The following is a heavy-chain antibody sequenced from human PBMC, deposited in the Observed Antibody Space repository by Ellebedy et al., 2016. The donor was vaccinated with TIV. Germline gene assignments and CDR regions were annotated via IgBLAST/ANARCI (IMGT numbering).Heavy chain of an antibody. J-gene: IGHJ4*02. V-gene: IGHV4-39*07. CDR3: ARDRGENTVKYFDY. CDR1: GGSINRNLSY. CDR2: IYYTGST. Sequence: MPGGSLRLSCSVSGGSINRNLSYWGWIRQPPGKGLEWIGTIYYTGSTYYNPSLQSRVTISMDTSKNQFSLKLTSVTAAETAVYYCARDRGENTVKYFDYWGQGALVTVSS. D-gene: IGHD4-17*01.